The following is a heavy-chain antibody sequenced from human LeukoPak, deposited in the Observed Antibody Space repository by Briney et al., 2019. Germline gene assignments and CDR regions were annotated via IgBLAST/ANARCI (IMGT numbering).Heavy chain of an antibody. CDR1: GYTFTSYG. J-gene: IGHJ4*02. V-gene: IGHV1-18*01. CDR2: ISAYNGNT. D-gene: IGHD6-6*01. Sequence: ASVKVSCKASGYTFTSYGISWVRQAPGQGPEWMGWISAYNGNTNYAQKLQGRVTMTTDTSTSTAYMELRSLRSDDTAVYYCARDRSVLSSEGFDYWGQGTLVTVSS. CDR3: ARDRSVLSSEGFDY.